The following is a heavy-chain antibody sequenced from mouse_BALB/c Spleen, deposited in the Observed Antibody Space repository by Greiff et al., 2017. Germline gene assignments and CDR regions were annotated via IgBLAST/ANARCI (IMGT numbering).Heavy chain of an antibody. V-gene: IGHV5-12-1*01. Sequence: EVKVVESGGGLVKPGGSLKLSCAASGFAFSSYDMSWVRQTPEKRLEWVAYISSGGGSTYYPDTVKGRFTISRDNAKNTLYLQMSSLKSEDTAMYYCARLRGDAMDYWGQGTSVTVSS. D-gene: IGHD1-1*01. CDR3: ARLRGDAMDY. CDR2: ISSGGGST. J-gene: IGHJ4*01. CDR1: GFAFSSYD.